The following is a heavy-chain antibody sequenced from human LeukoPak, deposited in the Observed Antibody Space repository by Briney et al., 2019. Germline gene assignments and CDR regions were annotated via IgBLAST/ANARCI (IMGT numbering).Heavy chain of an antibody. J-gene: IGHJ4*02. CDR1: GFTFSSFW. Sequence: GGSLRLSCAAAGFTFSSFWMSWVRQAPGKGLEWVANIKQAGSEIYYVDSVKGRFTISRDNAKNSLYLQMNSLRAEDTAVYYCARNRGHQQFDYWGQGTLVTVSS. V-gene: IGHV3-7*01. CDR3: ARNRGHQQFDY. D-gene: IGHD1/OR15-1a*01. CDR2: IKQAGSEI.